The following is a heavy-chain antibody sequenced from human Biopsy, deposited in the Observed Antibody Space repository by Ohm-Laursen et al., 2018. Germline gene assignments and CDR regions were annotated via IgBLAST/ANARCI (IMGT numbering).Heavy chain of an antibody. Sequence: TLSLTCNVSGGDINNYYWSWIRQPAGKGLEWIGRIYPGGSTNYNPSLKSRVTMSVDTSKKQLSLRLRSVTAADTAMYYCAGVVLGPTNDAFDLWGQGTMVVVSS. D-gene: IGHD3-22*01. J-gene: IGHJ3*01. CDR1: GGDINNYY. V-gene: IGHV4-4*07. CDR3: AGVVLGPTNDAFDL. CDR2: IYPGGST.